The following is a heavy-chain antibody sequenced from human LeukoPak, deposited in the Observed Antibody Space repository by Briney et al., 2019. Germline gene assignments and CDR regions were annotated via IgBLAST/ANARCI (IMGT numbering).Heavy chain of an antibody. CDR3: AREEQWPETYNWFDP. Sequence: PGRSLRLSCAASGFTFSSYAMHWVRQAPGKGLEWVAVISYDGSNKYYADSVKGRFTISRDNSKNTLYLQMNSLRAEDTAVYYCAREEQWPETYNWFDPWGQGTLVTVSS. V-gene: IGHV3-30-3*01. J-gene: IGHJ5*02. CDR1: GFTFSSYA. D-gene: IGHD6-19*01. CDR2: ISYDGSNK.